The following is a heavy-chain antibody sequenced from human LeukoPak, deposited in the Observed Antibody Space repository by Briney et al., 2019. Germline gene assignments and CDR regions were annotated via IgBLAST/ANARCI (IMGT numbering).Heavy chain of an antibody. D-gene: IGHD6-19*01. CDR2: IYYSGST. CDR1: GGSIRSSSYY. V-gene: IGHV4-39*01. Sequence: PSETLSLTCTVSGGSIRSSSYYWGWIRQPPGKGLEWIGSIYYSGSTYYNPPLRSRVTISVDTSKNQFSLKLSSVTAADTAVYYCARWYSSGWAFDYWGQGTLVTVSS. J-gene: IGHJ4*02. CDR3: ARWYSSGWAFDY.